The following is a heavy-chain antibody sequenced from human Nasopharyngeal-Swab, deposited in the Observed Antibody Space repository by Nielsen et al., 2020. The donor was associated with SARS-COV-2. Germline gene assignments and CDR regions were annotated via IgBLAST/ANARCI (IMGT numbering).Heavy chain of an antibody. CDR3: ARTGYSYGLDY. CDR1: GFTFSSYA. J-gene: IGHJ4*02. Sequence: GESLKISCAASGFTFSSYAMHWVRQAPGKGLEYVSAISSNGGSTYYADSVKGRFTISRDNAKNLLYLQMNSLRAEDTAVYYCARTGYSYGLDYWGQGTLVTVSS. D-gene: IGHD5-18*01. CDR2: ISSNGGST. V-gene: IGHV3-64*04.